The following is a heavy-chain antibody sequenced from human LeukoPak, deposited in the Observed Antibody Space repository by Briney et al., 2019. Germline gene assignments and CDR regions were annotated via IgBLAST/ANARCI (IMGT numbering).Heavy chain of an antibody. V-gene: IGHV1-18*01. CDR3: ARDGTFDI. CDR2: ISAYNGNT. Sequence: ASVKVSCKASGYTFINYGFSWVRQAPGQGLEWMGWISAYNGNTNYAQKLHGRVTMTTDTSTSTAYMELRSLRSDDTAVYFCARDGTFDIWGQGTMVTVSS. CDR1: GYTFINYG. D-gene: IGHD2-15*01. J-gene: IGHJ3*02.